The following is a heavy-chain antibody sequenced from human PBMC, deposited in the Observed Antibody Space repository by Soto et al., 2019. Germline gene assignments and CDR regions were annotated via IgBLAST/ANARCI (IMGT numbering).Heavy chain of an antibody. CDR1: GFTFSTYA. V-gene: IGHV3-23*01. D-gene: IGHD2-15*01. CDR3: AKARGSSPPAPGSY. Sequence: PGGSLRLSCAASGFTFSTYAMSWVRQAPGKGLEWVSVISGSGGDTYYADSVKGRFTIARDNSKNTLSLQMNSLRAEDTAVYYCAKARGSSPPAPGSYGGQGTQVTVSS. J-gene: IGHJ1*01. CDR2: ISGSGGDT.